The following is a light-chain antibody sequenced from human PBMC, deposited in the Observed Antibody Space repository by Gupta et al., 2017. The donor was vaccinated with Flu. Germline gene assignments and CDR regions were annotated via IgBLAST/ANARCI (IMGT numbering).Light chain of an antibody. J-gene: IGLJ1*01. CDR3: QAGGTNTWV. CDR1: MLGDKY. V-gene: IGLV3-1*01. Sequence: SYELTPPPSVSVSPGQTATITCSGDMLGDKYACWYQQKPGQSPVLVIYEDYKRPAGIRERFSGSNSGNTATLTISGTQDRDEDDYDCQAGGTNTWVFGTGTKVTVL. CDR2: EDY.